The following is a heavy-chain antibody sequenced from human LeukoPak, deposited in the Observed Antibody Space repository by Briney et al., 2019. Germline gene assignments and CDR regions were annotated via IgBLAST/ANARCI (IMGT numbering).Heavy chain of an antibody. V-gene: IGHV4-38-2*01. D-gene: IGHD5-18*01. CDR3: AISIGYSYGDDAFDV. CDR2: MYPPLYHGGNT. CDR1: GGSISSNFY. J-gene: IGHJ3*01. Sequence: SETPSLTCAVSGGSISSNFYWGWVRQSPGIGLQWIATMYPPLYHGGNTFYSPSLKSRVTMSLDKSQNQFSLKLHSVTATDTAVYYCAISIGYSYGDDAFDVWGPGTGVTVSS.